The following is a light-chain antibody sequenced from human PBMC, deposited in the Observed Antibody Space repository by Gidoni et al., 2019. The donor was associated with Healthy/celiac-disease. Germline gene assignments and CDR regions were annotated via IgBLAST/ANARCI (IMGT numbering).Light chain of an antibody. CDR3: QQYNNWPPKA. CDR2: GAS. V-gene: IGKV3-15*01. Sequence: EIVMTQSPATLSVSPGERATLSCRASQCVSSNIAWYQQKPGQAPRLLIYGASTRATGIPARFSGSGSGTEFTLTISSLQSEDFAVYYCQQYNNWPPKAFGGGTKVEIK. CDR1: QCVSSN. J-gene: IGKJ4*01.